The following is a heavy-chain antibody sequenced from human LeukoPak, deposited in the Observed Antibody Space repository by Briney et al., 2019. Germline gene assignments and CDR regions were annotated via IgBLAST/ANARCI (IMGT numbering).Heavy chain of an antibody. CDR2: ISYDGSNK. V-gene: IGHV3-30-3*01. CDR3: ARDETAVAGTDSFDY. CDR1: GFTFSSYA. Sequence: GRSLRLSCVASGFTFSSYAMHWFRQAPGKGLEWVAVISYDGSNKYYADSVKGRFTISRDNSKNTLYLQMNSLRAEDTAVYYCARDETAVAGTDSFDYWGQGTLVTVSS. D-gene: IGHD6-19*01. J-gene: IGHJ4*02.